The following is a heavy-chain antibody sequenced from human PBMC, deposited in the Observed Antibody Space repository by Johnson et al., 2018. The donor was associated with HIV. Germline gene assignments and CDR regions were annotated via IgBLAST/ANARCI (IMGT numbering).Heavy chain of an antibody. Sequence: VQLVESGGGLVQPGGSLRLSCAASGFTFSSYWMSWVRQAPGKGLEWVANLKQDGSEKYYVDSVKGRFTISRDNAKNALYLQMNSLRAEDTAGYDCARVITMIVVVIGDIWGQGTMVTVSS. CDR3: ARVITMIVVVIGDI. J-gene: IGHJ3*02. V-gene: IGHV3-7*01. CDR2: LKQDGSEK. CDR1: GFTFSSYW. D-gene: IGHD3-22*01.